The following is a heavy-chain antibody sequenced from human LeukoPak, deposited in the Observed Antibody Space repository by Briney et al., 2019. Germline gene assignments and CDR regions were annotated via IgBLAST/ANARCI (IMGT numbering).Heavy chain of an antibody. V-gene: IGHV3-30*02. J-gene: IGHJ4*02. CDR3: AREEGLLWFGELFDY. Sequence: GGSLRLSCAASGFTFSSYGMHWVRQAPGKGLEWVAFIRYDGSNKYYADSVKGRFTISRDNSKNTLYLQMNSLRAEDTAVYYCAREEGLLWFGELFDYWGQGTLVTVSS. CDR1: GFTFSSYG. D-gene: IGHD3-10*01. CDR2: IRYDGSNK.